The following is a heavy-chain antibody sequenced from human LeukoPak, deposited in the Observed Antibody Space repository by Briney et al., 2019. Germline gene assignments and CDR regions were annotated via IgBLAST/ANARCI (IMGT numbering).Heavy chain of an antibody. Sequence: ASVKVSCKASGYTFTGYYMHWVRQAPGQGLEWMGWINPNSGGTNYAQKFQGRVTMTRDTSISTAYMELSRLRSDDTAVYYCARGGSYGNYYYYMDVWGKGPRSPSP. CDR2: INPNSGGT. V-gene: IGHV1-2*02. CDR3: ARGGSYGNYYYYMDV. J-gene: IGHJ6*03. D-gene: IGHD1-26*01. CDR1: GYTFTGYY.